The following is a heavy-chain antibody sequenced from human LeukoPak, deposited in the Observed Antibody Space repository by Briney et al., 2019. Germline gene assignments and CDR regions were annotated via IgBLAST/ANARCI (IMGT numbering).Heavy chain of an antibody. Sequence: PGGSLRLSCAASGFTFSSYSMNWVRQAPGKGLEWVSYISSSSSTIYYADSVKGRLTISRDNAKNSLYLQMNSLRAEDTAVYYCAKGIYSSGWSYFDYWGHGTLVTVSS. CDR3: AKGIYSSGWSYFDY. CDR1: GFTFSSYS. J-gene: IGHJ4*01. V-gene: IGHV3-48*04. CDR2: ISSSSSTI. D-gene: IGHD6-19*01.